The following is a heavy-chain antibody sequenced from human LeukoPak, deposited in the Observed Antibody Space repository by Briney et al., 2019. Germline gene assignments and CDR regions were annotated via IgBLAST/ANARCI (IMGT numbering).Heavy chain of an antibody. Sequence: SETLSLTCTVSGGSISSSSFYWGWIRQPPGKGLEWIGSIYYTGRTYYNPPLKSRVTISVDTSKNQFSLKLSSVTVADTAVYYCARHSGPYGSSWFDYWGQGTLVTVSS. CDR3: ARHSGPYGSSWFDY. CDR1: GGSISSSSFY. CDR2: IYYTGRT. D-gene: IGHD6-13*01. J-gene: IGHJ4*02. V-gene: IGHV4-39*01.